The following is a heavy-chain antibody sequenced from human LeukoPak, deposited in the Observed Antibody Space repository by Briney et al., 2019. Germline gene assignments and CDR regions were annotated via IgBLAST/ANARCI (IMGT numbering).Heavy chain of an antibody. Sequence: SETLSLTCTVSGGSISSYYWSWIRQPPGKGLEWIGYIYYSGSTNYNPSLKSRVTISVDTSKNQFSLKLSSVTAADTAVYYCAGLLWFGELDSYWGQGTLVTVSS. CDR2: IYYSGST. CDR1: GGSISSYY. J-gene: IGHJ4*02. CDR3: AGLLWFGELDSY. V-gene: IGHV4-59*01. D-gene: IGHD3-10*01.